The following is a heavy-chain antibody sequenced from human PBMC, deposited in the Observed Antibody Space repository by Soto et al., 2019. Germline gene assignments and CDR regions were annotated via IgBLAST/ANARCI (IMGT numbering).Heavy chain of an antibody. V-gene: IGHV3-21*01. CDR2: ISSNSAYI. D-gene: IGHD6-13*01. CDR1: GFTFRSFT. J-gene: IGHJ5*02. CDR3: TRDASRDSSARGWFDP. Sequence: GGSLRLSCAASGFTFRSFTMNWVRQAPGKGLEWVSTISSNSAYIYYTDALRGRFAISRDNAKNSLHLQMNSLRAEDTAVYYCTRDASRDSSARGWFDPWGPGTLVTVSS.